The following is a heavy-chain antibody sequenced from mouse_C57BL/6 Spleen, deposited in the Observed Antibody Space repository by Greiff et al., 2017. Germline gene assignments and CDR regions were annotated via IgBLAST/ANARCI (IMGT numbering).Heavy chain of an antibody. D-gene: IGHD3-2*02. CDR2: IDPSDSET. CDR1: GYTFTSYW. J-gene: IGHJ2*01. V-gene: IGHV1-52*01. CDR3: ARGGSSGYYYFDY. Sequence: VQLQQSGAELVRPGSSVKLSCKASGYTFTSYWMHWVKQRPIQGLEWIGNIDPSDSETHYNQKFKDKATLTVDKSSSTAYMQLSSLTSEDSAVYYCARGGSSGYYYFDYWGQGTTLTVSS.